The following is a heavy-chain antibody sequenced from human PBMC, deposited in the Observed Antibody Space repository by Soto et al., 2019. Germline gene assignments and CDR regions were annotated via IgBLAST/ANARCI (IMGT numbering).Heavy chain of an antibody. J-gene: IGHJ4*02. CDR3: ARGSVYYYWDDY. CDR2: INAGNGNT. V-gene: IGHV1-3*01. CDR1: GYTFTSYA. Sequence: ASVKVSCKASGYTFTSYAMHWVRQAPGQRLEWMGWINAGNGNTKYSQKFQGRVTITRDTSASTAYMELSSLRSEDTAVYYCARGSVYYYWDDYGGQETLVTVPS. D-gene: IGHD3-22*01.